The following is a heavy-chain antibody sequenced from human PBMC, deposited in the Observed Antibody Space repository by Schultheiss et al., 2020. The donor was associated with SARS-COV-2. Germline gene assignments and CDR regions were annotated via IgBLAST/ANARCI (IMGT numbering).Heavy chain of an antibody. CDR1: GGAISTYY. V-gene: IGHV4-59*12. Sequence: SETLSLTCTVSGGAISTYYGSWIRQPPGKGLEWIGYIYYSGSTNYNPSLKSRVTISVDTSKNQFSLKLSSVTAADTAVYYCARGGANYYDSREYWYFDLWGRGTLVTVAS. D-gene: IGHD3-22*01. CDR2: IYYSGST. J-gene: IGHJ2*01. CDR3: ARGGANYYDSREYWYFDL.